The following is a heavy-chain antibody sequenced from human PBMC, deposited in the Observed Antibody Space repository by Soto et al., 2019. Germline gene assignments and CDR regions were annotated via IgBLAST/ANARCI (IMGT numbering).Heavy chain of an antibody. CDR3: ARAPNYDILTGYGMDV. J-gene: IGHJ6*02. V-gene: IGHV1-18*01. Sequence: QVQLVQSGAEVRKPGASVKVSCKASGYTFTSYGISWVRQAPGQGLEWMGWISPYNGDTNYAQKLQGRVTMTTDTSTSTAYMELRSLRSDDTAVYYCARAPNYDILTGYGMDVWGQGTTVTVSS. CDR1: GYTFTSYG. D-gene: IGHD3-9*01. CDR2: ISPYNGDT.